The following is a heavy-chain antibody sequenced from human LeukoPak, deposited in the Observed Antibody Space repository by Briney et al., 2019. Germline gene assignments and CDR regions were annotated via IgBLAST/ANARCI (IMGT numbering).Heavy chain of an antibody. CDR3: ARSRDGSFDY. J-gene: IGHJ4*02. D-gene: IGHD5-24*01. V-gene: IGHV3-30-3*01. CDR2: ISYDGSNK. CDR1: GFTFSSYA. Sequence: GGSLRLSFAASGFTFSSYAMHWVRQAPGKGLERVAVISYDGSNKYYADSVKGRFTISRDNSKNTLYLQMNSLRAEDTAVYYCARSRDGSFDYWGQGTLVTVSS.